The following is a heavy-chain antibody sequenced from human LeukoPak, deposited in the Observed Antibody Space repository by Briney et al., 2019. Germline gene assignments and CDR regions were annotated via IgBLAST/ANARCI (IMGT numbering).Heavy chain of an antibody. CDR1: GGSISSGSYY. V-gene: IGHV4-61*02. CDR2: IYTSGST. D-gene: IGHD3-22*01. J-gene: IGHJ4*02. Sequence: PSETLSLTCTASGGSISSGSYYWSWIRQPAGKGLEWIGRIYTSGSTNYNPSLKSRVTISVDTSKNQFSLKLSSVTAADTAVYYCARRGVYDSSSYYNDWGQGTLVTVSS. CDR3: ARRGVYDSSSYYND.